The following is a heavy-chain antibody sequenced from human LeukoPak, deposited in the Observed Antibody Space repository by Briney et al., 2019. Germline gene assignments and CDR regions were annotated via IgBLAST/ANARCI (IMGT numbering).Heavy chain of an antibody. CDR1: GFTFSSYS. CDR3: ATPAAGSGAEYSLY. CDR2: IDFTSRYI. Sequence: GGSLRLSCAASGFTFSSYSMNWVRQAPGKGLEWVSSIDFTSRYIYNADSVKGRFTTSRDNAKNSLDLQMNSLKVEDTAVYYCATPAAGSGAEYSLYWGQGTLVIVSS. D-gene: IGHD6-13*01. J-gene: IGHJ1*01. V-gene: IGHV3-21*01.